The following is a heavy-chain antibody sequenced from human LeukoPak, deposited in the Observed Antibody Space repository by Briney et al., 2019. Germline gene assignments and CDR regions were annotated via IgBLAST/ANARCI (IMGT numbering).Heavy chain of an antibody. J-gene: IGHJ4*02. Sequence: GGSLRLSCEGSGLTFSSHWMTWVRQAPGKGLEWVANIKQDGSEKYYVDSVKGRFTISRDNAKNSLYLQMNSLRVEDTAVYYCAGRPRSDNYYAVFYYWGQGTQVTVSS. D-gene: IGHD3-22*01. CDR3: AGRPRSDNYYAVFYY. CDR2: IKQDGSEK. V-gene: IGHV3-7*01. CDR1: GLTFSSHW.